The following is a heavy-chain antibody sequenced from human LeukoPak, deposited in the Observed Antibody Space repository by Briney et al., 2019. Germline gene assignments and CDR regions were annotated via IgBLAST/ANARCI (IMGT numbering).Heavy chain of an antibody. J-gene: IGHJ5*02. CDR3: ARDAYQDYYGSGSYDPKYNWFDP. V-gene: IGHV1-69*13. Sequence: SVKVSCKASGGTFSSYAISWVRQAPGQGLEWMGGIIPILGTANYAQKFQGRVTITADESTSTAYMELSSLRSEDTAVYYCARDAYQDYYGSGSYDPKYNWFDPWGQGTLVTVSS. CDR2: IIPILGTA. CDR1: GGTFSSYA. D-gene: IGHD3-10*01.